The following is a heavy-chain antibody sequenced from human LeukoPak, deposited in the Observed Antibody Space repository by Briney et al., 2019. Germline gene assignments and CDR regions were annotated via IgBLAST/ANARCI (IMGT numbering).Heavy chain of an antibody. Sequence: PGGSLRLSCAASGFSFDDYAMHWVRQAPGKGLEWVSGISWNSGSIGYADSVKGRFTISRDNAKNSLYLQMNSLRAEDTAVYYCAKDGPYYYGSGTDAFDIWGQGTMVTVSS. D-gene: IGHD3-10*01. V-gene: IGHV3-9*01. CDR2: ISWNSGSI. CDR3: AKDGPYYYGSGTDAFDI. CDR1: GFSFDDYA. J-gene: IGHJ3*02.